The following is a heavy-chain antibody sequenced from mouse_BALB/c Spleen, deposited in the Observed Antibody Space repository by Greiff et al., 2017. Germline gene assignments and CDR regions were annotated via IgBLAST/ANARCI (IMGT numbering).Heavy chain of an antibody. Sequence: QVQLQQSGAELAKPGASVKLSCKASGYTFTSYWMQWVKQRPGQGLEWIGAIYPGNGDTRYTQKFKGKATLTADKSSSTAYMQLSSLASEDSAVYYGASPYRYEVHYAMDYWGQGTSVTVSS. D-gene: IGHD2-14*01. V-gene: IGHV1-87*01. CDR2: IYPGNGDT. J-gene: IGHJ4*01. CDR3: ASPYRYEVHYAMDY. CDR1: GYTFTSYW.